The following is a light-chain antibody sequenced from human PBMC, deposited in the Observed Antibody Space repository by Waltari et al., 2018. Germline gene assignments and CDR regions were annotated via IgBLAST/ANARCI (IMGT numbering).Light chain of an antibody. CDR3: QHYVRLPAT. Sequence: EIVLAQSPGTLSLSPGERATLSCRASQSVSRALAWYQQKPGQAPRLLRYGASIRATGIPDRFSGSVCGTDFSLTITRLEPEDFAVYFCQHYVRLPATFGQGTKVEIK. CDR1: QSVSRA. CDR2: GAS. J-gene: IGKJ1*01. V-gene: IGKV3-20*01.